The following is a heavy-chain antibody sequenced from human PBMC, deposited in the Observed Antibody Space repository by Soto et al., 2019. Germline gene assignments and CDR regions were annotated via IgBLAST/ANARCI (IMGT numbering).Heavy chain of an antibody. CDR3: ATIKKLRFLEWPLYCYYGMDV. CDR2: IYYSGST. J-gene: IGHJ6*02. V-gene: IGHV4-30-4*01. CDR1: GGSISSGDYY. Sequence: SETLSLTCTVSGGSISSGDYYWSWIRQPPGKGLEWIGYIYYSGSTYYNPSLKSRVTISVDTSKNQFSLKLSSVTAADTAVYYCATIKKLRFLEWPLYCYYGMDVWGQGTTVTVSS. D-gene: IGHD3-3*01.